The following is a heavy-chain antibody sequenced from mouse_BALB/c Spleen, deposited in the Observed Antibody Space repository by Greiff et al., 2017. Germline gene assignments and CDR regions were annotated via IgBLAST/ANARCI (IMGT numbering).Heavy chain of an antibody. V-gene: IGHV1-7*01. D-gene: IGHD2-14*01. CDR2: INPSTGYT. CDR3: ANYRDDVGSWFAY. J-gene: IGHJ3*01. CDR1: GYTFTSYW. Sequence: QVQLQQPGAELAKPGASVKMSCKASGYTFTSYWMHWVKQRPGQGLEWIGYINPSTGYTEYNQKFKDKATLTADKSSSTAYMQLSSLTSEDSAVYYCANYRDDVGSWFAYWGQGTLVTVSA.